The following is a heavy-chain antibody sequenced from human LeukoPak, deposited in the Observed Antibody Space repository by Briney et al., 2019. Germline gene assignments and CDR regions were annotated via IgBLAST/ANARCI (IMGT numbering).Heavy chain of an antibody. CDR1: GFTVSSNY. D-gene: IGHD1-26*01. V-gene: IGHV3-53*01. Sequence: GGSLRLSCAASGFTVSSNYMSWVRQAPGKGLEWVSVIYGGGTTYYADSMKGRFTFSRDDSKNTLYLQMNTLGAEDTAVYYCARGPYSGSYWGGFDYWGQGTLVTVSS. CDR2: IYGGGTT. J-gene: IGHJ4*02. CDR3: ARGPYSGSYWGGFDY.